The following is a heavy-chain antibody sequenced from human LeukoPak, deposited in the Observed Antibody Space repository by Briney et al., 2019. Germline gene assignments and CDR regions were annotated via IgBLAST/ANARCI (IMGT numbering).Heavy chain of an antibody. CDR2: IHYSGST. V-gene: IGHV4-59*01. D-gene: IGHD5-24*01. CDR1: GGSISSYY. Sequence: SETLSLTCTVSGGSISSYYWSWLRQPPGKGLEWIGYIHYSGSTNYNPSLKSRVTISVDTSKNQFSLKLSSVTAADTAVYYCARVVGRDGYNCPQDWGQGTLVTVSS. J-gene: IGHJ4*02. CDR3: ARVVGRDGYNCPQD.